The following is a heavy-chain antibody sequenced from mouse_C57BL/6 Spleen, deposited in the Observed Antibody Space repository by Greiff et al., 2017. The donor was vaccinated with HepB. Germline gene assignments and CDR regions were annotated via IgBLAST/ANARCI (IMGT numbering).Heavy chain of an antibody. CDR2: IYPRSGNT. Sequence: QVQLQQSGAELARPGASVKLSCKASGYTFTSYGISWVKQRTGQGLEWIGEIYPRSGNTYYNEKFKGKATLTADKSSSTAYMELRSLTSEDSAVYVCARPLYDGYYLAWFAYWGQGTLVTVSA. CDR1: GYTFTSYG. D-gene: IGHD2-3*01. V-gene: IGHV1-81*01. CDR3: ARPLYDGYYLAWFAY. J-gene: IGHJ3*01.